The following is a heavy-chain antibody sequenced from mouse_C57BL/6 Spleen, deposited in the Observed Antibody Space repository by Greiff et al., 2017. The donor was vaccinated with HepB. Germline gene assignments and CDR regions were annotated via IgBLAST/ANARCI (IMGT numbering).Heavy chain of an antibody. CDR2: INPSTGGT. V-gene: IGHV1-42*01. CDR1: GYSFTGYY. Sequence: VQLKQSGPELVKPGASVKISCKASGYSFTGYYMHWVKQSPEKGLEWIGEINPSTGGTTYTQKFKAKATLTVDTSSSTAYMQLKSLTSEDSAVYYCARRAYYGNPYYFDDWGRGTTLTGSS. J-gene: IGHJ2*01. D-gene: IGHD2-10*01. CDR3: ARRAYYGNPYYFDD.